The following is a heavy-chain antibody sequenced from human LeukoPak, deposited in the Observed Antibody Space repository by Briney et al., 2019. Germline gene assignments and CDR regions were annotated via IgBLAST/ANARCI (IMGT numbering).Heavy chain of an antibody. J-gene: IGHJ4*02. Sequence: GASVKVSCKASGGTFSSYAISWVRQAPGQGLEWMGGIIPIFGTANYAQKFQGRVTITADESTSTAYMELSSLRSEDTAVYYCAKGYYYDSSGYYYFDYWGQETLVTVSS. CDR1: GGTFSSYA. CDR2: IIPIFGTA. CDR3: AKGYYYDSSGYYYFDY. D-gene: IGHD3-22*01. V-gene: IGHV1-69*13.